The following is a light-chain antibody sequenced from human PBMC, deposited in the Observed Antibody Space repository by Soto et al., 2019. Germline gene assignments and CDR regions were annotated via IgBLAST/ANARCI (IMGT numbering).Light chain of an antibody. V-gene: IGKV3-20*01. CDR1: QSVSSY. Sequence: EIVFTQSPATLSLSPGERATLSCRASQSVSSYLAWYQQKPGQAPRLLIYDASNRATGIPDRFSGSGSGTDFTLTISRLEPEDFAVYYCQQYGNSPPITFGGGTKVDIK. J-gene: IGKJ4*01. CDR3: QQYGNSPPIT. CDR2: DAS.